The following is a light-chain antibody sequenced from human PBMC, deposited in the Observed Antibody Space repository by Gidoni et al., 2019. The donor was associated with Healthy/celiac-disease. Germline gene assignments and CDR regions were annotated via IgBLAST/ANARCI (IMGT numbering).Light chain of an antibody. CDR2: GAS. V-gene: IGKV3-15*01. CDR3: QQYNNWPPWT. J-gene: IGKJ1*01. CDR1: QSVNSN. Sequence: EIVMTQSPATLSVSPGERATLSCRARQSVNSNLAWYQQKPGQAPRLLIYGASTRATGIPARFSGSGSGTEFTLTISSLQSEDFAVYYCQQYNNWPPWTFGQXTKVEIK.